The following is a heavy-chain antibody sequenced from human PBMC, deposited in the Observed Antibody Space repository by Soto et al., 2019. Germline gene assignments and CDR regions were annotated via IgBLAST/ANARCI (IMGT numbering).Heavy chain of an antibody. Sequence: QVQLVQSGAEVKKPGSSVKVSCKASGGTFSSYAISWVRQAPGQGLAWMGGIIPIFGTANYAQKFQGRVTITADKSTSTAYVELSSLRSEDPAVYYCASLGVHNWNDGGYWGQGTLVTVSS. V-gene: IGHV1-69*06. CDR2: IIPIFGTA. CDR1: GGTFSSYA. CDR3: ASLGVHNWNDGGY. J-gene: IGHJ4*02. D-gene: IGHD1-20*01.